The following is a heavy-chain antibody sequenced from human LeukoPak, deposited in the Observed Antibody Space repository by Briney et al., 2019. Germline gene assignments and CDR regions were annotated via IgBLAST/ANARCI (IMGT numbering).Heavy chain of an antibody. CDR3: ARVRTVRPFDY. CDR1: GGSFSGYY. J-gene: IGHJ4*02. V-gene: IGHV4-34*01. D-gene: IGHD1-14*01. CDR2: INHSGST. Sequence: SETLSLTCAVYGGSFSGYYWSWIRQPPGKGLEWIGEINHSGSTNYNPSLKSRVTISVDTSKNQFSLKLSSVTAADTAVYYCARVRTVRPFDYWGQGTLVAVSS.